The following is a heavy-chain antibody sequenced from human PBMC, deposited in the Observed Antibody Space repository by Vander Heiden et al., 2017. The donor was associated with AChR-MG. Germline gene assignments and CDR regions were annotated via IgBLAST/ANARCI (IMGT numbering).Heavy chain of an antibody. CDR3: TSRNDFWGGHHN. Sequence: EVQLVESGGGLVKPGGSLRLSCAVSGFTFSNVWMNWVRQAPGKGLEWVGRIQSKTDGGTIEYAAPVKGRFTISGEDSKNTLFLQMNSLKTEDTGVYYCTSRNDFWGGHHNWGQGTLVTVSS. J-gene: IGHJ4*02. V-gene: IGHV3-15*01. CDR2: IQSKTDGGTI. D-gene: IGHD3-3*01. CDR1: GFTFSNVW.